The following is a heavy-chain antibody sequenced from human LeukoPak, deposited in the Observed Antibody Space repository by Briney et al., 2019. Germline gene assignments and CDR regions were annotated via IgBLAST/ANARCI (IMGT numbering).Heavy chain of an antibody. Sequence: ASVKVSCKASGYTFTSYDINWVRQATGQGLEWMGWMNPNSGNTGYAQKFQGRVTMTRYTSISTAYMELSSLRSEDTAVYYCARRGTVIIRRLYYYYMAAWGKETTV. J-gene: IGHJ6*03. CDR2: MNPNSGNT. CDR1: GYTFTSYD. V-gene: IGHV1-8*01. D-gene: IGHD4-17*01. CDR3: ARRGTVIIRRLYYYYMAA.